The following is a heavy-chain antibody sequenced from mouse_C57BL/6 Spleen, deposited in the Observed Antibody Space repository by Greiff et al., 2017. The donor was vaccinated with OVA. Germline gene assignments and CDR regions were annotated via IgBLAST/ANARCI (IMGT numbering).Heavy chain of an antibody. CDR1: GFTFSSYG. D-gene: IGHD2-1*01. V-gene: IGHV5-6*01. CDR2: ISSGGSYT. J-gene: IGHJ4*01. CDR3: ARQGGNYVWAMDY. Sequence: EVKVVESGGDLVKPGGSLKLSCAASGFTFSSYGMSWVRQTPDKRLEWVATISSGGSYTYYPDSVKGRFTISRDNAKNTLYLQMSSLKSEDTAMYYCARQGGNYVWAMDYWGQGTSVTVSS.